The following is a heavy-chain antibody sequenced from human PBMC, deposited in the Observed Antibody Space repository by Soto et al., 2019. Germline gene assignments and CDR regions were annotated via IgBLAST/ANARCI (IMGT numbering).Heavy chain of an antibody. J-gene: IGHJ3*02. CDR1: GFTFSSYS. Sequence: PGGSLRLSCAASGFTFSSYSMNWVRQAPGKGLEWVSYISSSSSSTIYYADPVKGRFTISRDNAKNSLYLQMNSLRAEDTAVYYCARVGVEKFTIFGVVIMADEGGFDIWGQGTMVTVSS. CDR3: ARVGVEKFTIFGVVIMADEGGFDI. V-gene: IGHV3-48*01. CDR2: ISSSSSSTI. D-gene: IGHD3-3*01.